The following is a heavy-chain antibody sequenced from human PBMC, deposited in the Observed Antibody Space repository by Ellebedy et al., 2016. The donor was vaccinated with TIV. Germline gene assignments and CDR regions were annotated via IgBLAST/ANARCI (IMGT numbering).Heavy chain of an antibody. CDR2: IDPSAGGT. Sequence: AASVKVSCKASGYTFTSYYMHWVRQAPGQGLEWMGLIDPSAGGTSYAQKFQGRVTMTRDPSTSTVHMELSSLSSEDTAVYYCARDRIAYSSPSVDPWGQGTLVTVSS. CDR3: ARDRIAYSSPSVDP. J-gene: IGHJ5*02. V-gene: IGHV1-46*01. CDR1: GYTFTSYY. D-gene: IGHD6-6*01.